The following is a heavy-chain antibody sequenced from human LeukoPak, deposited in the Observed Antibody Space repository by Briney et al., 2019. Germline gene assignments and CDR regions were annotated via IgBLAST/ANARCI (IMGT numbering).Heavy chain of an antibody. CDR3: ARDSRLWGTSIQYYFDY. V-gene: IGHV3-30*04. Sequence: GGSLRLSCAASGFTFSSYAMHWVRQAPGKGLEWVAVISYDGSNKYYADSVKGRFTISRDNSKNTLYLQMNSLRAEDTAVYYCARDSRLWGTSIQYYFDYWGQGTLVTVSS. J-gene: IGHJ4*02. D-gene: IGHD5-18*01. CDR1: GFTFSSYA. CDR2: ISYDGSNK.